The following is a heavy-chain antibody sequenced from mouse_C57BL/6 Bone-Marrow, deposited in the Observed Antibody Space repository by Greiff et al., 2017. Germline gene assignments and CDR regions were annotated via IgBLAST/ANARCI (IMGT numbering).Heavy chain of an antibody. Sequence: VQVVESGAELARPGASVKLSCKASGYTFTSYGISWVKQRTGQGLEWIGEIYPRNGNTYYNEKFKGKATLTADKSSSTAYMELRSLTSEDSAVYFCARREAVLEWFACWDQGTLVTGSA. D-gene: IGHD4-1*01. CDR1: GYTFTSYG. J-gene: IGHJ3*01. V-gene: IGHV1-81*01. CDR2: IYPRNGNT. CDR3: ARREAVLEWFAC.